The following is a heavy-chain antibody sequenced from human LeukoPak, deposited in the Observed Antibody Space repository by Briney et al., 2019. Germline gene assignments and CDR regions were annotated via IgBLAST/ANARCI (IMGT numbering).Heavy chain of an antibody. D-gene: IGHD5-24*01. CDR1: GYTFTSHW. CDR3: ARRALDGYIDT. V-gene: IGHV5-51*01. Sequence: GESLKISCKGSGYTFTSHWIVWVRQMPGKGLEWMGIIYPDDSDTRYRPSFQGQVTISADKSISTAYLQWSSLKASDTDMYYCARRALDGYIDTWGQGTLVTVSS. J-gene: IGHJ5*02. CDR2: IYPDDSDT.